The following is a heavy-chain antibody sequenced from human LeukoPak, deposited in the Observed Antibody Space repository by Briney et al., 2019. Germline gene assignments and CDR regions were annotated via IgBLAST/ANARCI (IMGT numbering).Heavy chain of an antibody. D-gene: IGHD3-3*01. CDR3: AREHITIFGFDYYYYMDV. CDR2: ISISGSTI. V-gene: IGHV3-48*03. Sequence: GGSLRLSCAASGFTFSSYEMNWVRQAQGQGLEWVSYISISGSTITYEDSVKGRFTISRLNAKNSLYLQMHNLIADAETAYYYAREHITIFGFDYYYYMDVWGKGTTVTVSS. CDR1: GFTFSSYE. J-gene: IGHJ6*03.